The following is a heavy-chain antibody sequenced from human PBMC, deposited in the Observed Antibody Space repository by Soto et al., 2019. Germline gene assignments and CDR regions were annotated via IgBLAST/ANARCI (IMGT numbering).Heavy chain of an antibody. CDR2: IWNDGSNN. V-gene: IGHV3-33*01. J-gene: IGHJ6*02. CDR1: GFTFNNYG. CDR3: ARRQIPPPTRGAANARGGMDV. D-gene: IGHD6-13*01. Sequence: QVQLVESGGGVVQPGRSLRLSCAASGFTFNNYGMHWVRQAPGKGLEWLVVIWNDGSNNYYANSVKGRFTISRDNSKNTLYLQMSSLRAEDTAVYYCARRQIPPPTRGAANARGGMDVWGQGTTVTVSS.